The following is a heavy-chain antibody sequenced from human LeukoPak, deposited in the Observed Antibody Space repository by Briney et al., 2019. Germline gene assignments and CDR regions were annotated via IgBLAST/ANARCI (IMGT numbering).Heavy chain of an antibody. CDR1: GYTFTSYY. Sequence: ASVKVSCKASGYTFTSYYMHWVRQAPGQGLEWMGWISAYNGNINYAQKLQGRVTMTTDTSTSTAYMELRSLRSDDTAVYYCARRGYSYGAGDYWGQGTLVTVSS. CDR2: ISAYNGNI. J-gene: IGHJ4*02. D-gene: IGHD5-18*01. CDR3: ARRGYSYGAGDY. V-gene: IGHV1-18*04.